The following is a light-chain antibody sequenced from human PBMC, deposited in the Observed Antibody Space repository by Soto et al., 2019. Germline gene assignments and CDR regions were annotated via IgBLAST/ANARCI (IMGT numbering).Light chain of an antibody. V-gene: IGKV3-20*01. CDR3: QQYGNSRQT. J-gene: IGKJ1*01. CDR2: EAS. Sequence: IVLTQSPGTLSLSPGERATLSCRASQSVSSTYVSWYQQKPGQTPKLLIYEASTRAAGVPDRFSGSGSGTDYTPTIDRPEHEDFEVYYCQQYGNSRQTLGQGTKVDIK. CDR1: QSVSSTY.